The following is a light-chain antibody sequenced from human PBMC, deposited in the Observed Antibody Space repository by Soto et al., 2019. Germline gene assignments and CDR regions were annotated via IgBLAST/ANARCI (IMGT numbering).Light chain of an antibody. V-gene: IGKV1-12*01. CDR1: RDIDSC. Sequence: DIQMTQSPSSVSASVGDRVTITCRASRDIDSCLAWFQQKPGEVPRLLIYSASTLHSGVPSRFSGSGSGTDFTLTIPSLQPEDFATYYCQQGDSFPLTFGGGTKVEMK. CDR3: QQGDSFPLT. CDR2: SAS. J-gene: IGKJ4*01.